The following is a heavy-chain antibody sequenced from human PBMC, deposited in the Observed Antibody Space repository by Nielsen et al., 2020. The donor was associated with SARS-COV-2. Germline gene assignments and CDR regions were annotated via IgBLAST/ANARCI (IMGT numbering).Heavy chain of an antibody. Sequence: GESLKISCAASGFTFSSYAMSWVRQAPGKGLEWVASISYEGSQKYYAESLTGRFTVSRDTSKNTVYLQMNRLSVEDTAVYHCAKRRAVFMLTFGGEGAMDVWGQGTTVSVSS. CDR1: GFTFSSYA. CDR3: AKRRAVFMLTFGGEGAMDV. CDR2: ISYEGSQK. V-gene: IGHV3-30*18. D-gene: IGHD3-16*01. J-gene: IGHJ6*02.